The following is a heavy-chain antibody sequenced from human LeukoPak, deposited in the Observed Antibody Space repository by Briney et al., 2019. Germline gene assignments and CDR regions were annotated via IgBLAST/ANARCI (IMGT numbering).Heavy chain of an antibody. D-gene: IGHD3-3*01. CDR2: ISYDGSNK. Sequence: PGRSLRLSCAASGFTFSSYAMHWVRQAPGKGLEWVAVISYDGSNKYYADSVKGRFTISRDNAKNSLYLQMNSLRAEDTAVYYCARVNRRYDFWSGFPTGYYYYMDVWGKGTTVTVSS. CDR1: GFTFSSYA. J-gene: IGHJ6*03. V-gene: IGHV3-30-3*01. CDR3: ARVNRRYDFWSGFPTGYYYYMDV.